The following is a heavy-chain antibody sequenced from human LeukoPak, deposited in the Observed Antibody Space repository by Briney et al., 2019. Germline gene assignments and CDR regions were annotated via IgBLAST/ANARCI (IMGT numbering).Heavy chain of an antibody. CDR1: GFTFSSYA. CDR3: AKDRRDGYTADAFDI. CDR2: ISGSGGST. Sequence: GGSLRLSCAASGFTFSSYAMSWVRQAPGKGLEWVPAISGSGGSTFYADSVKGRFTISRDNSQNTLYLQMNSLRAEDTAVYYCAKDRRDGYTADAFDIWGQGTMVTVSS. J-gene: IGHJ3*02. D-gene: IGHD5-24*01. V-gene: IGHV3-23*01.